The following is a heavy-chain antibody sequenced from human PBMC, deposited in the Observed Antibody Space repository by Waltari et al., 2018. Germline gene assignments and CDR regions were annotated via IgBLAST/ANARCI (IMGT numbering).Heavy chain of an antibody. CDR2: IYHSGST. V-gene: IGHV4-38-2*02. CDR3: ARDRGGGNFDY. CDR1: GYSISSGYY. J-gene: IGHJ4*02. D-gene: IGHD2-15*01. Sequence: QVQLQESGPGLVKPSETLSLTCAVSGYSISSGYYWGWIRQPPGKGLEWIGSIYHSGSTSDNPSLKSRVTISVDTSKNQFSLKLSSVTAADTAVYYCARDRGGGNFDYWGQGTLVTVSS.